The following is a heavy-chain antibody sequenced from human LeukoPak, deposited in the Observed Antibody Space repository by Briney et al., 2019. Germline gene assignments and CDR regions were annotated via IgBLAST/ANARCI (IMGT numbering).Heavy chain of an antibody. V-gene: IGHV4-59*12. J-gene: IGHJ4*02. CDR3: ARQIASAGTAGFDF. CDR1: GGSISTYY. D-gene: IGHD6-13*01. Sequence: SETLSLTCTVSGGSISTYYWSWIRQPPGKGLEWIGYIHNSGSTDYNPSLKSRVTMSVDTSKNQFSLRLRSVTAADTAVYYCARQIASAGTAGFDFWGQGALVTVSS. CDR2: IHNSGST.